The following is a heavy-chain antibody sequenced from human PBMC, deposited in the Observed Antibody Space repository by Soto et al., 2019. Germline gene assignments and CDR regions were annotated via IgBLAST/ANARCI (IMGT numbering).Heavy chain of an antibody. D-gene: IGHD4-17*01. CDR1: GGTFSSYT. J-gene: IGHJ6*03. CDR3: TTTVTTGYMDV. Sequence: QVQLVQSGADVKKPGSSVKVSCKASGGTFSSYTISWVRQAPGLGLEWMGRISPILDIADYAQKFQGRVTITADKSTSTAYMELSSLRSEDTAVYYCTTTVTTGYMDVWGKGTTVTVSS. CDR2: ISPILDIA. V-gene: IGHV1-69*02.